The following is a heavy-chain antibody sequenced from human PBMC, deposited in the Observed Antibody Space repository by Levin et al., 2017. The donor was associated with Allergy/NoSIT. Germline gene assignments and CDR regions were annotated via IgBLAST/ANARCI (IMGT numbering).Heavy chain of an antibody. CDR1: GYSFINYW. V-gene: IGHV5-51*01. CDR3: ARLDGSYYEGPKFDN. Sequence: LGESLKISCKASGYSFINYWIAWVRQMPGKSLEWMGIIHPGDPDIRYSPSFQGLVTISADKSITTAYLQWSSLKASDIAMYYCARLDGSYYEGPKFDNWGQGTLVTVSS. J-gene: IGHJ4*02. D-gene: IGHD1-26*01. CDR2: IHPGDPDI.